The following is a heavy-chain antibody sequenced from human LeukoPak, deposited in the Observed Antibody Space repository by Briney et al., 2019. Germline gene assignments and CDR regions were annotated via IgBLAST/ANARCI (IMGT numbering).Heavy chain of an antibody. J-gene: IGHJ4*02. Sequence: GGSLRLSCAASGFTFDDYAMHWVRQAPGKGLEWVAFIRYDERNKYYSDSVKGRFTISRDNSKNTLYLQMNSLRAEDTAVYYCAKDVSRILTGARNYFDSWGQGTLVTVSS. CDR1: GFTFDDYA. V-gene: IGHV3-30*02. D-gene: IGHD3-9*01. CDR2: IRYDERNK. CDR3: AKDVSRILTGARNYFDS.